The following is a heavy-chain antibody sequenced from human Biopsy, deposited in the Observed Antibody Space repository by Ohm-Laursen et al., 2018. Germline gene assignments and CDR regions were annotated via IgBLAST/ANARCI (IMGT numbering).Heavy chain of an antibody. Sequence: ASSVKVSCKASGYKFTSYGMSWVRQAPGQGFEWMGRVSGYNGNTNYAQKFQGRITMTIDAAMSTGYMDLRSLKSDDTAVYYCARIAAAGWDDYWGQGTLVTVSS. CDR2: VSGYNGNT. CDR1: GYKFTSYG. D-gene: IGHD6-25*01. V-gene: IGHV1-18*01. CDR3: ARIAAAGWDDY. J-gene: IGHJ4*02.